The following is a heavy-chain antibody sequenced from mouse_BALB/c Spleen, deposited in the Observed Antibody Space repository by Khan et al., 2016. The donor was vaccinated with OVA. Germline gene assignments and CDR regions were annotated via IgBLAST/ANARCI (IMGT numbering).Heavy chain of an antibody. Sequence: VQLQQSGAELMKPGASVKISCKATGYTFSTYWIEWVKQRPGHGLEWIGEILPGSGSTNYNEKFKGKATFTADTSSNTAYMQHSSLTSEDSAVYYCSRRYYGRDAMDYWGQGTSVTVSS. CDR1: GYTFSTYW. CDR3: SRRYYGRDAMDY. CDR2: ILPGSGST. J-gene: IGHJ4*01. D-gene: IGHD1-1*01. V-gene: IGHV1-9*01.